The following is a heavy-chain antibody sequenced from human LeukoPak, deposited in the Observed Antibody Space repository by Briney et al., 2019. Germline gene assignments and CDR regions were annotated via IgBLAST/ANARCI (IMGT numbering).Heavy chain of an antibody. J-gene: IGHJ5*02. CDR3: ARALTQQPPPGFDP. D-gene: IGHD6-13*01. CDR2: ISTYNGNT. CDR1: GYTFTSYG. V-gene: IGHV1-18*01. Sequence: GASVKVSCKASGYTFTSYGISWVRQAPGQGLEWMGWISTYNGNTNYAQKLQGRVTMTTDTSTSTAYMELRSLRSDDTAVYYCARALTQQPPPGFDPWGQGTLVTVSS.